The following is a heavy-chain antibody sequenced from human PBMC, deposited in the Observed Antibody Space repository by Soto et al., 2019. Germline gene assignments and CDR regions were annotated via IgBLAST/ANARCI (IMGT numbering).Heavy chain of an antibody. CDR3: ARDGNYYGSGSYFDY. CDR2: IYHSGST. Sequence: QVQLQESGPGLVKPSGTLSLTCAVSGGSISSSNWWSWVRQPPGKGLEWIGEIYHSGSTNYNPSLKSRVTRSVDKSKNQFSLKLSSVTAADTAVYYCARDGNYYGSGSYFDYWGQGTLVTVSS. D-gene: IGHD3-10*01. CDR1: GGSISSSNW. J-gene: IGHJ4*02. V-gene: IGHV4-4*02.